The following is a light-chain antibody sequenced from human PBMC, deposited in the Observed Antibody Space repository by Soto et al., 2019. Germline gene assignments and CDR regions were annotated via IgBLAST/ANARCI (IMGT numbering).Light chain of an antibody. CDR2: DVN. Sequence: QSVLTQPRSVSGSPGQSVTISCTGTSSDVGGFNSVSWYQQHPGKAPKLMIYDVNKRPSGVPDRFSGSKSGSTASLTISGLQAEDEAVYYCCSYAGSYSYAFATGTKLTVL. V-gene: IGLV2-11*01. CDR1: SSDVGGFNS. CDR3: CSYAGSYSYA. J-gene: IGLJ1*01.